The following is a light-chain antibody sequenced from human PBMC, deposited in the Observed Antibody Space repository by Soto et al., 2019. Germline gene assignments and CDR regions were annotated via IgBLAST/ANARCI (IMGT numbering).Light chain of an antibody. CDR1: QSVSSY. CDR2: DAS. CDR3: QQRSNWPPLT. V-gene: IGKV3-11*01. Sequence: EIVLTQAQATLSLSPGERATLSCSASQSVSSYLAWYPQKPGQAPRHLIYDASNKATGIPARFSGSGSGTDFAVTISSLEPEDVAVYYCQQRSNWPPLTFEGVTKVDIK. J-gene: IGKJ4*02.